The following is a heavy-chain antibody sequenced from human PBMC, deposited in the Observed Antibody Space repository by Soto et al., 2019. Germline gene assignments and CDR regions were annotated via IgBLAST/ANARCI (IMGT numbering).Heavy chain of an antibody. V-gene: IGHV4-34*01. D-gene: IGHD6-13*01. J-gene: IGHJ5*02. Sequence: QVQLQQWGAGLLKPSETLSLTCAVYGGSFNSYYWSWIRQPPGKGLEWIGEINSSGGTNYNPSLKSRVTISVDTSKNQLSLKVSSVTAADTAVYYCARGHKEQLIRSGGWFDPWGQGTLGTVSS. CDR1: GGSFNSYY. CDR3: ARGHKEQLIRSGGWFDP. CDR2: INSSGGT.